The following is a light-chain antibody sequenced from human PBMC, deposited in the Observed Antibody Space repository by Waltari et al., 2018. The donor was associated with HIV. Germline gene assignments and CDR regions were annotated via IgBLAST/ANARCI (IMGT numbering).Light chain of an antibody. Sequence: DTPLTQSPGTLSASVGDRVTITCRAGQSMTTWLAWFQHKEGRAPKLLTSKASQSEGGVPPRFSGSGSGTEFTLTITSLQPDDSGIYYCQQYNEYPWTFGQGTKVEVK. CDR2: KAS. J-gene: IGKJ1*01. CDR1: QSMTTW. CDR3: QQYNEYPWT. V-gene: IGKV1-5*03.